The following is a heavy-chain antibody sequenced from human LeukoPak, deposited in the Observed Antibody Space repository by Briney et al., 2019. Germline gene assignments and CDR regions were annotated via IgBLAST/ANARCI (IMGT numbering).Heavy chain of an antibody. CDR3: ARARYDSTGHLDY. CDR2: INWNGGNT. J-gene: IGHJ4*02. D-gene: IGHD3-22*01. V-gene: IGHV3-20*04. Sequence: GGSLRLSCAASGFTFDDYGMSWVRQAPGKGLEWVSGINWNGGNTGYADSVKGQFTIFRDNTKNSLYLQMNSLRAEDTALYYCARARYDSTGHLDYWGQGTLVTVSS. CDR1: GFTFDDYG.